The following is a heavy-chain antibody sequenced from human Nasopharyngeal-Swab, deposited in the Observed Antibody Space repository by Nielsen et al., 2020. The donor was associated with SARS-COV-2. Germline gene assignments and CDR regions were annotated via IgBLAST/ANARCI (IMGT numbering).Heavy chain of an antibody. D-gene: IGHD2-15*01. V-gene: IGHV4-34*01. Sequence: WIRQPPGKGLEWIGEINHSGSTNYNPSLKSRVTISVDTSKNQSSLKLSSVTAADTAVYYCARGFRTPIVVVVAACCPAHGGHWFDPWGQGTLVTVSS. J-gene: IGHJ5*02. CDR3: ARGFRTPIVVVVAACCPAHGGHWFDP. CDR2: INHSGST.